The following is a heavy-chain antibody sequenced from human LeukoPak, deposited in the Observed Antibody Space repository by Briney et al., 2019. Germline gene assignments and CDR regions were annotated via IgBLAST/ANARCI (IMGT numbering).Heavy chain of an antibody. V-gene: IGHV4-39*02. J-gene: IGHJ5*02. Sequence: SETLSLTCTVSGGSIRSSYYYWGWIRQPPGTGLEWIGSIYDSGSTYYNPSLKSRVTISVDTSKNQFSLKLNSVTAADTAVYYCARDKGSYDSSGYYYFWFDPWGQGTLVTVSS. CDR1: GGSIRSSYYY. CDR2: IYDSGST. D-gene: IGHD3-22*01. CDR3: ARDKGSYDSSGYYYFWFDP.